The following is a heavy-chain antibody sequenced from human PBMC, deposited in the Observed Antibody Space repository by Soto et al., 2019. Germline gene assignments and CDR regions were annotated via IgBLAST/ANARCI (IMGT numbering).Heavy chain of an antibody. D-gene: IGHD3-3*01. V-gene: IGHV3-33*01. CDR3: ARDLVVGRFFNPLDV. Sequence: GESLKISCAASGFRFSSHGMHWVRQAPGKGLEWVAVAWYDGSNKQYADSVKGRFTISRDNSKSTLYLQMSSLRAEDTAVYYCARDLVVGRFFNPLDVWGKGTTVTVSS. CDR2: AWYDGSNK. J-gene: IGHJ6*04. CDR1: GFRFSSHG.